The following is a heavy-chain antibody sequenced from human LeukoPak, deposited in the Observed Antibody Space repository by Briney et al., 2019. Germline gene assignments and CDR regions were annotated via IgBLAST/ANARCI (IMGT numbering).Heavy chain of an antibody. CDR1: GFTFSSYA. D-gene: IGHD6-13*01. CDR2: ISYDGGNK. V-gene: IGHV3-30-3*01. J-gene: IGHJ4*02. CDR3: ARANIAAAAGLDY. Sequence: GGSLRLSCAASGFTFSSYAMHWVRQAPGKGLEWVAVISYDGGNKYYADSVKGRFTISRDNSKNTLYLQMNSLRAEDTAVYYCARANIAAAAGLDYWGQGTLVTVSS.